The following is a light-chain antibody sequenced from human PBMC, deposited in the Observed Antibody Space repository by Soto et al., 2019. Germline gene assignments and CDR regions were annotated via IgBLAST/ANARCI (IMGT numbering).Light chain of an antibody. CDR1: QSVSNS. CDR3: QRET. J-gene: IGKJ1*01. Sequence: EIVLTQSPATLSLSPGDRASLSCRASQSVSNSLAWYQQRPGQAPRLLIHDASKRAAGIPARFSGSGSGTDFTLTIRSLEPEDFAVYFCQRETFGQGTKVEI. CDR2: DAS. V-gene: IGKV3-11*01.